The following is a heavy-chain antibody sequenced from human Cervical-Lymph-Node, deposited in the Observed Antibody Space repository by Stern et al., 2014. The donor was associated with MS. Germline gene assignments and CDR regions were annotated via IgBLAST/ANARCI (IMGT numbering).Heavy chain of an antibody. D-gene: IGHD5-24*01. CDR1: GSTVNSNY. Sequence: EVQLVESGGTLVQPGGSLRLSCAASGSTVNSNYMTWVRQAPGKGLEWVSIFYSGISTYYAESVKGRFSFSIDNSKNTLFLHMNNLRVEDTAMYYCTREMAARRLDPCGQGTLVIVSA. J-gene: IGHJ5*02. CDR2: FYSGIST. CDR3: TREMAARRLDP. V-gene: IGHV3-66*01.